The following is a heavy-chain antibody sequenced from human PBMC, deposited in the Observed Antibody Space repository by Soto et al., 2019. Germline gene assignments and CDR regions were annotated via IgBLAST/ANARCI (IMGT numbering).Heavy chain of an antibody. D-gene: IGHD3-22*01. V-gene: IGHV3-11*01. CDR1: GFTFSDYY. CDR2: ISSSGSTI. Sequence: QVQLVESGGGLVKPGGSLRLSCAASGFTFSDYYMSWIRQAPGKGLEWVSYISSSGSTIYYADSVKGRFTISRDNAKNSLYLQMNSLRAEDTAVYYCAREGHYYDSSGYYRNPEYYFDYWGQGTLVTVSS. J-gene: IGHJ4*02. CDR3: AREGHYYDSSGYYRNPEYYFDY.